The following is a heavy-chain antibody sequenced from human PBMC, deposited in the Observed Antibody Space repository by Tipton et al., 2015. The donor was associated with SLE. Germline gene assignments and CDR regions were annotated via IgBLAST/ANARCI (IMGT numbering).Heavy chain of an antibody. CDR1: GGSISSYY. D-gene: IGHD6-13*01. Sequence: TLSLTCTVSGGSISSYYWSWIRQPPGKGLEWIGEINHSGSTNYNPSLKSRVTISVDTSKNQFSLKLSSVTAADTAVYYCARDVWEQQLVVGAFDIWGQGTMVTVSS. J-gene: IGHJ3*02. V-gene: IGHV4-34*01. CDR2: INHSGST. CDR3: ARDVWEQQLVVGAFDI.